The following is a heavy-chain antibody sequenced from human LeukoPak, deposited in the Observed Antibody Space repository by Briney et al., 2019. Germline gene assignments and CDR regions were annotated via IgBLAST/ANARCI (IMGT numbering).Heavy chain of an antibody. J-gene: IGHJ5*02. CDR2: IYSGDSDT. D-gene: IGHD3-9*01. CDR1: GYSFTTYW. CDR3: ARQAGLRYLDWFDH. Sequence: GESLKISCKGSGYSFTTYWIGWVRQMPGKGLEWMGIIYSGDSDTRYSPSFQGQVTISVDKSISTAYLQWSSLKASDTAMYYCARQAGLRYLDWFDHWGQGTLVTVSS. V-gene: IGHV5-51*01.